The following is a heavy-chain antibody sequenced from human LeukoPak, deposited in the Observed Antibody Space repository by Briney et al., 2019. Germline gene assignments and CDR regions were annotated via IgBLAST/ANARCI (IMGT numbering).Heavy chain of an antibody. CDR3: ARGARVVVPAAPYYFDY. J-gene: IGHJ4*02. CDR1: GYTFTSYD. Sequence: AASVKVSCKASGYTFTSYDINWVRQATGQGLGWMGWMNPNSGNTGYAQKFQGRVTMTRNTSISTAYMELSSLRSEDTAVYYCARGARVVVPAAPYYFDYWGQGTLVTVSS. V-gene: IGHV1-8*01. CDR2: MNPNSGNT. D-gene: IGHD2-2*01.